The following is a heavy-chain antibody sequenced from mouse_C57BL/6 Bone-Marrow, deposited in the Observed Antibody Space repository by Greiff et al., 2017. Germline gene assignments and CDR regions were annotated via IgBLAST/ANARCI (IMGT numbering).Heavy chain of an antibody. D-gene: IGHD4-1*01. CDR1: GFTFSDYG. V-gene: IGHV5-17*01. CDR3: ARGTGRYFDY. Sequence: EVKVEESGGGLVKPGGSLKLSCAASGFTFSDYGMHWVRQAPEKGLEWVAYISSGSSTIYYADTVKGRFTISRDNAKNTLFLQMTSLRSEDTAMYYCARGTGRYFDYWGQGTTLTVSS. CDR2: ISSGSSTI. J-gene: IGHJ2*01.